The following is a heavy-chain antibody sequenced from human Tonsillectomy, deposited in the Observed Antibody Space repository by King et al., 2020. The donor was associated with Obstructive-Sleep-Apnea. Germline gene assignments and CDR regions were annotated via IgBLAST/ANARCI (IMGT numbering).Heavy chain of an antibody. V-gene: IGHV3-74*01. CDR3: TTLTSFSRTHL. D-gene: IGHD2/OR15-2a*01. CDR1: AFTFSTYW. J-gene: IGHJ6*02. Sequence: DVQLVESGGGLVQPGGSLRLSCAASAFTFSTYWMYWVRQVPGKGLVWVSRINPDGSSTAYADSVEGRFAISRDNAKNTLFLQMDSLRAEDTAVYYCTTLTSFSRTHLWGQGTTVTVSS. CDR2: INPDGSST.